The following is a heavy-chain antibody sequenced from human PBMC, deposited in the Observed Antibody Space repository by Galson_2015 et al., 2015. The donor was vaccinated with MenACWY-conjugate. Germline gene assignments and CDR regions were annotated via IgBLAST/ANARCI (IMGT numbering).Heavy chain of an antibody. Sequence: ALRLAGAGAGFIFSSHWMHWVRQLPGAGLVWVSRMNGDGSIIDYADSVKGRFTTSRDNAKKMVFLQMDRLRAEDTAVYYCVRALNGDADYWGQGTLVTVSS. CDR3: VRALNGDADY. CDR1: GFIFSSHW. J-gene: IGHJ4*02. D-gene: IGHD2-21*02. V-gene: IGHV3-74*01. CDR2: MNGDGSII.